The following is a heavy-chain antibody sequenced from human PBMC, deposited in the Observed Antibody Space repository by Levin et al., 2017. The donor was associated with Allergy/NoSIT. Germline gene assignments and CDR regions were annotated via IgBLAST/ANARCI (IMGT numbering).Heavy chain of an antibody. CDR2: IYPGDSDT. D-gene: IGHD3-3*01. CDR1: FSLFSPSF. CDR3: ARGDLHDYVDY. Sequence: GESLTLSGPFSFSLFSPSFLFFFLPLPFKGLEWMGIIYPGDSDTRYSPSFQGQVTISADKSISTAYLQWTSLKASDTAMYYCARGDLHDYVDYWGQGTLVTVSS. V-gene: IGHV5-51*01. J-gene: IGHJ4*02.